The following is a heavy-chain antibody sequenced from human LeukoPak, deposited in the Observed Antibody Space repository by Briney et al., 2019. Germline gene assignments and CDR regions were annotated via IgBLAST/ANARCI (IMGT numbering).Heavy chain of an antibody. CDR3: ARVVRGGYYDSSGYYYFDY. J-gene: IGHJ4*02. D-gene: IGHD3-22*01. CDR2: IYYSGST. CDR1: GGSISSYY. Sequence: ASETLSLTCTVSGGSISSYYWSWIRQPPGKGLEWIGYIYYSGSTNYNPSLKSRVTISVDTSKNQFSLKLSSVTAADTAVYYCARVVRGGYYDSSGYYYFDYWGQGTLVTVSS. V-gene: IGHV4-59*01.